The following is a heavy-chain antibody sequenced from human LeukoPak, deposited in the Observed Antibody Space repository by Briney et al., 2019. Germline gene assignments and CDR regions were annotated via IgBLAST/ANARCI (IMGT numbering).Heavy chain of an antibody. CDR1: GFTFSSYW. CDR3: ARSIRARYYMDV. J-gene: IGHJ6*03. Sequence: GSLRLSCAASGFTFSSYWMHWVRQAPGKGLVWVSRINSDGSSTSYADSVKGRFTISRDNAKNTLYLQMNSLRAEDTAVYYCARSIRARYYMDVWGKGTTVTVSS. CDR2: INSDGSST. V-gene: IGHV3-74*01.